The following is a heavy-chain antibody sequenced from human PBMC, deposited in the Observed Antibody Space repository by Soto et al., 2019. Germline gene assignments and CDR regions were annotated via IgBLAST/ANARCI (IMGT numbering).Heavy chain of an antibody. CDR1: SGTISSGGYY. CDR3: ARSVFP. Sequence: QVQLQESGRGLVKPSQTLSLTCTVSSGTISSGGYYWNWIRQHPGKGLEWIGYIYYIGSTYYNPSLKSRVTISLDTSQNQFSLKLSSVTAADTAVYYCARSVFPWGQGTLVTVSS. V-gene: IGHV4-31*03. J-gene: IGHJ5*02. CDR2: IYYIGST.